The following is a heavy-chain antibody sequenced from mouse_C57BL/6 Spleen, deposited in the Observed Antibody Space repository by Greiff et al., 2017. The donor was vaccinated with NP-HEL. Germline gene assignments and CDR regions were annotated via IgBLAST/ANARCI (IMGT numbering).Heavy chain of an antibody. CDR1: GFSLTSYG. V-gene: IGHV2-6-1*01. D-gene: IGHD2-4*01. J-gene: IGHJ4*01. CDR3: ARHDDDREYYAMDY. Sequence: VKLVESGPGLVAPSQSLSITCTVSGFSLTSYGVHWVRQPPGKGLEWLVVIWSDGSTTSNSALKSRLSISKDNSKSQVILKMNSLQTDDTAMYYCARHDDDREYYAMDYWGQGTSVTVSS. CDR2: IWSDGST.